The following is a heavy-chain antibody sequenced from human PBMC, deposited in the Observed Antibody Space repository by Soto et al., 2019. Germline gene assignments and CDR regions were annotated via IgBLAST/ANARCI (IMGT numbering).Heavy chain of an antibody. CDR2: IIPIFGTA. CDR1: GGTFSSYA. CDR3: ARVHVYYDSSGYYPS. J-gene: IGHJ1*01. D-gene: IGHD3-22*01. Sequence: ASVKVSCKASGGTFSSYAISWVRQAPGQGLEWMGGIIPIFGTANYAQKFQGRVTITADESTSTAYMELSSLRSEDTAVYYCARVHVYYDSSGYYPSWGQGTLATVSS. V-gene: IGHV1-69*13.